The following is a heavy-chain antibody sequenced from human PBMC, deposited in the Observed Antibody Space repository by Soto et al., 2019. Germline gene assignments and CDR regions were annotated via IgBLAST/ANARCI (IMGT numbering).Heavy chain of an antibody. Sequence: GGSLRLSCAASGFTFSRSSMNWIRQAPGKGLEWVSSISSSSYIYYADSVKGRFTISRDKAKNLLYLKMNSLRAQDAAVYYCARDGRPPPYCSGGSGYLILYYYYGMDVWGQGTTVTVSS. D-gene: IGHD2-15*01. CDR2: ISSSSYI. J-gene: IGHJ6*02. CDR3: ARDGRPPPYCSGGSGYLILYYYYGMDV. V-gene: IGHV3-21*01. CDR1: GFTFSRSS.